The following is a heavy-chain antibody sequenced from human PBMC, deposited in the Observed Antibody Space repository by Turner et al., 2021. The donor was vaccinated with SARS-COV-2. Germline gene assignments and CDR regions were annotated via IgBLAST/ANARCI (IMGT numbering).Heavy chain of an antibody. V-gene: IGHV3-30-3*01. CDR2: IEYHGTEY. CDR3: ARGECTLFLEWLTMFDY. Sequence: VQLVESGGGVVQPGWPLRLSGEASASISGNYGLHWGRQGPGKGPGWCGGIEYHGTEYYNAESVKGRFTIYRDKSKNTLYLKMDGLRVNDTAVYYCARGECTLFLEWLTMFDYWGQGTLVTVS. CDR1: ASISGNYG. D-gene: IGHD3-3*01. J-gene: IGHJ4*02.